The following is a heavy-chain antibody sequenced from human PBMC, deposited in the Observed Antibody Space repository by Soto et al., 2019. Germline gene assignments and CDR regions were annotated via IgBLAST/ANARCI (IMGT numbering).Heavy chain of an antibody. Sequence: GGSLRLSCAASGFTFSSHAMIWVRQAPGKGLEWVSAISSSGANTYYADSVKGRFTISRDNSKNTLYLQMNNLRAEDTAVYYCAKGALAGSTQDNWFDPWGQGALVTVSS. J-gene: IGHJ5*02. D-gene: IGHD6-19*01. CDR2: ISSSGANT. CDR3: AKGALAGSTQDNWFDP. CDR1: GFTFSSHA. V-gene: IGHV3-23*01.